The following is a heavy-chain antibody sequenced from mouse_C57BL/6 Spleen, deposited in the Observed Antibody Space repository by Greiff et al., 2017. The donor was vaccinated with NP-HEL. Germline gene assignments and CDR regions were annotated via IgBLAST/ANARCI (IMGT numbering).Heavy chain of an antibody. CDR1: GYTFTDYY. CDR3: ARDSSGAGAY. J-gene: IGHJ3*01. Sequence: EVQLQQSGPELVKPGASVKISCKASGYTFTDYYMNWVKQSHGKSLEWIGDINPNNGGTSYNQTFKGTATLTVDKSSSTAYMELRSLTAEDSAVYYCARDSSGAGAYWGQVTLGTVAA. V-gene: IGHV1-26*01. D-gene: IGHD3-2*02. CDR2: INPNNGGT.